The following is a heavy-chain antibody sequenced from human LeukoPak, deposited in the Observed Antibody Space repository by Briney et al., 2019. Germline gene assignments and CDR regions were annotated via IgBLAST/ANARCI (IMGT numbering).Heavy chain of an antibody. J-gene: IGHJ3*01. D-gene: IGHD4-17*01. CDR3: AKDPNGDYIGAFDF. Sequence: PGGSLRLSCAASRLTFSSYAMMWLRQAPGKGLEWVSAIIGNGGWALYADSVKGRFTISRDNTKNTLYLQMSSLRAEDTAVYYCAKDPNGDYIGAFDFWGQGTMVTVSS. CDR2: IIGNGGWA. V-gene: IGHV3-23*01. CDR1: RLTFSSYA.